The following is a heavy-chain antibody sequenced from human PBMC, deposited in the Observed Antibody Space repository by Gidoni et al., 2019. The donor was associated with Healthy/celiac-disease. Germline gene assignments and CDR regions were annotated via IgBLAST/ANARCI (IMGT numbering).Heavy chain of an antibody. CDR3: ASRDGYNFGFLDY. J-gene: IGHJ4*02. V-gene: IGHV1-69*01. D-gene: IGHD5-12*01. CDR2: IIPIFGTA. Sequence: QVQLVRSGPGLKNPASSVTFSCKASEGAFSSYVISWVRQAPGQGLEWMGGIIPIFGTANYAQKFQGRVTITADESTSTAYMELSSLRSEDTAVDYCASRDGYNFGFLDYWGQGTLVTVSS. CDR1: EGAFSSYV.